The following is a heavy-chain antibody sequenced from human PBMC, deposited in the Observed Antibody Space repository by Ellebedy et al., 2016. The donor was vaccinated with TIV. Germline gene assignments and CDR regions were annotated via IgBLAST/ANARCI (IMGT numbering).Heavy chain of an antibody. Sequence: MPSETLSLTCTVSGGSISNTIDYWGWIRQPPGKGLQWHGSIFHNGRTYYNPSLKSRVTMSVDTSKDQFSLNLSSVTAADTAVYYCARLRYGQQGQFYGMDVWGPGTTVTVSS. CDR1: GGSISNTIDY. CDR3: ARLRYGQQGQFYGMDV. CDR2: IFHNGRT. J-gene: IGHJ6*02. V-gene: IGHV4-39*01. D-gene: IGHD4-17*01.